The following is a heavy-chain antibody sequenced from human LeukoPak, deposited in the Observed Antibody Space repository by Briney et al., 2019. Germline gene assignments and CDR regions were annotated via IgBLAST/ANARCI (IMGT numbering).Heavy chain of an antibody. D-gene: IGHD1-1*01. J-gene: IGHJ4*02. CDR3: ARVVHRSDRSNWNYYDY. V-gene: IGHV3-64*01. Sequence: GGSLRLSCAASGFTFSTYPMFWVRQAPGKGLEYVSGISNNGGSTYYASSVKGRFTISRDNSKNTLYLQMGSLRGDDMAVYYCARVVHRSDRSNWNYYDYWGQGTLVTVSS. CDR2: ISNNGGST. CDR1: GFTFSTYP.